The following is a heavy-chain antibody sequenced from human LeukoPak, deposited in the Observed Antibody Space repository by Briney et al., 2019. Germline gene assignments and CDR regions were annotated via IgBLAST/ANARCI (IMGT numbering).Heavy chain of an antibody. CDR2: ISSSSSTI. Sequence: GGSLRLSCAASGFTFSSYSMNWVRQAPGKGPEWVSYISSSSSTIYYADSVKGRFTISRDNAKNSLYLQMNSLRAEDTAVYYCARTIAAAVNWFDPWGQGTLVTVSS. J-gene: IGHJ5*02. CDR3: ARTIAAAVNWFDP. CDR1: GFTFSSYS. D-gene: IGHD6-13*01. V-gene: IGHV3-48*01.